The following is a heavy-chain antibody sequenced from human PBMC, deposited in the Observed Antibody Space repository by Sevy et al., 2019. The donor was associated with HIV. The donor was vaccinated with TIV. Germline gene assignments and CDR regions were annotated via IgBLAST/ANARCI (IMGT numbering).Heavy chain of an antibody. CDR1: GFTVGSNY. CDR2: IYSGGST. CDR3: SSGNN. J-gene: IGHJ4*02. V-gene: IGHV3-53*01. Sequence: GGSLRLSCAASGFTVGSNYMSWVRQAPGKGLEWVSLIYSGGSTFYANFVKGRFTISRDNSKNTLYLQMNSLRAEDTAVYYCSSGNNWGQGTLVTVSS. D-gene: IGHD1-26*01.